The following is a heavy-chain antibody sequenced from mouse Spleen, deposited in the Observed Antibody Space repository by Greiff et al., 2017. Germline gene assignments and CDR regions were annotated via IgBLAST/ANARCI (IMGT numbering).Heavy chain of an antibody. CDR1: GYTFTSYW. CDR3: ARSGSSYWYFDV. Sequence: QVQLQQPGAELVKPGASVKMSCKASGYTFTSYWITWVKQRPGQGLERIGDIYPGSGSTNYNEKFKSKATLTVDTSSSTAYMQLSSLTSEDSAVYYCARSGSSYWYFDVWGAGTTVTVSS. CDR2: IYPGSGST. V-gene: IGHV1-55*01. J-gene: IGHJ1*01. D-gene: IGHD1-1*01.